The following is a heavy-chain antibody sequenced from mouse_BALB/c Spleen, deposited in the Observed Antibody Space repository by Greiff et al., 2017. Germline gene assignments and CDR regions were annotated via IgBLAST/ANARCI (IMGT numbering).Heavy chain of an antibody. CDR1: GFNIKDTY. J-gene: IGHJ3*01. CDR2: IDPANGNT. Sequence: EVQLQQSGAELVKPGASVKLSCTASGFNIKDTYMHWVKQRPEQGLEWIGRIDPANGNTKYDPKFQGKATITADTSSNTAYLQLSSLTSEDTAVYYCASDCDYAAWFAYWGQGTLVTVSA. CDR3: ASDCDYAAWFAY. V-gene: IGHV14-3*02. D-gene: IGHD2-4*01.